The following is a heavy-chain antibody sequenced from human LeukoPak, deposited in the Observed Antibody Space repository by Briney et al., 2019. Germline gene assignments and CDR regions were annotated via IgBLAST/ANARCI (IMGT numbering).Heavy chain of an antibody. D-gene: IGHD5-12*01. J-gene: IGHJ4*02. V-gene: IGHV4-61*08. Sequence: SQTLSLTCTVSGGPIISGGHYWSWIRQPPGKGLEWIGYIHYSGTTNYNPSLKNRVTISLDTSKNQFSLNLGSVTAADTAVYFCARMGGYSGYATHWGQGTLVTVSS. CDR1: GGPIISGGHY. CDR2: IHYSGTT. CDR3: ARMGGYSGYATH.